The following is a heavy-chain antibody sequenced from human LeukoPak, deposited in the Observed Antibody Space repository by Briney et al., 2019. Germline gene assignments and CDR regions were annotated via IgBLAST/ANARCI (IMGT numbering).Heavy chain of an antibody. Sequence: SGGSLRLSCAASGFTFAIHAMTWVRQAPGKGLEWVGRIRNKANSYTTEYAASVKGRFTISRDDSKNSLYLQMNSLKCEDTAVYYCAREWDSGSYYLGYFDYWGQGTLVTVSS. V-gene: IGHV3-72*01. D-gene: IGHD1-26*01. CDR2: IRNKANSYTT. CDR3: AREWDSGSYYLGYFDY. CDR1: GFTFAIHA. J-gene: IGHJ4*02.